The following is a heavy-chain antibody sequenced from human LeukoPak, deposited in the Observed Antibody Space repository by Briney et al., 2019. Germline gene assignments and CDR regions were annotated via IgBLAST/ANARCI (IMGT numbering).Heavy chain of an antibody. V-gene: IGHV1-2*06. J-gene: IGHJ2*01. CDR2: INPNSGGT. CDR3: ARGGAPTTVTRYYWYFDL. D-gene: IGHD4-17*01. CDR1: GYTFTGHY. Sequence: ASVKVSCKASGYTFTGHYMHWVRQAPGQGLEWMGRINPNSGGTNYAQQFQGRVTMTRDTSISTAYMELSRLRSDDTAVYYCARGGAPTTVTRYYWYFDLWGRGTLVTVSS.